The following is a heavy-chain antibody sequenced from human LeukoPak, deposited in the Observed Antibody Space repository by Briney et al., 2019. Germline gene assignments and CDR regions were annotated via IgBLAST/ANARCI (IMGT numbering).Heavy chain of an antibody. D-gene: IGHD3-10*01. CDR1: GGSIRSYY. CDR3: ASRSGSFSDALDI. Sequence: SSETLSLTCTVSGGSIRSYYWGWIRQPPGKGLEWIGYIHYSESTKYNPSLKSRVTMSVDTSKNQFSLKLSSVTAADTAVYYCASRSGSFSDALDIWGQGTLVTVSS. J-gene: IGHJ3*02. CDR2: IHYSEST. V-gene: IGHV4-59*08.